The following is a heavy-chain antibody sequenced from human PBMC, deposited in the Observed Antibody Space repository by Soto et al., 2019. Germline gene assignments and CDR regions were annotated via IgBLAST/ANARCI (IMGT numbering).Heavy chain of an antibody. CDR1: GYTFTSYY. CDR2: INPSGGST. J-gene: IGHJ5*02. V-gene: IGHV1-46*03. CDR3: ARENYDFWSALSFPFDP. D-gene: IGHD3-3*01. Sequence: QVQLVQSGAEVKKPGASVKVSCKASGYTFTSYYMHWVRQAPGQGLEWMGIINPSGGSTSYAQKFQGRVTMTRDTSTSTVYMELSSLRSEDTVVYYCARENYDFWSALSFPFDPWGQGTLVTVSS.